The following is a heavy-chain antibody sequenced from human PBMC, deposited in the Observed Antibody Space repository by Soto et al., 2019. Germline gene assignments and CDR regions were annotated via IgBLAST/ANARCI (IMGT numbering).Heavy chain of an antibody. CDR1: GFTFTNAW. D-gene: IGHD3-10*01. Sequence: EVHLLESGGGLVKPGGSLRLSCAASGFTFTNAWMTWIRQVPGKGLEWVGRIQSKTDGATTDHAAHVKGRFTISRDDSKNTLYLDMNSLTTEDTALYYCTTSNYYESGTYTQAPFDYWGPGTLVTVSS. V-gene: IGHV3-15*07. CDR3: TTSNYYESGTYTQAPFDY. J-gene: IGHJ4*02. CDR2: IQSKTDGATT.